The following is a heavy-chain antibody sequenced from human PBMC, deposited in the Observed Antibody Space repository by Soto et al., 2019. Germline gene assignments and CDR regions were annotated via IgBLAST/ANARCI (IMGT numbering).Heavy chain of an antibody. CDR1: GFTVSSNY. CDR3: EREGAYLGLDP. D-gene: IGHD2-21*01. V-gene: IGHV3-53*01. J-gene: IGHJ5*02. Sequence: PGGSLRLSCAASGFTVSSNYMSWVRQAPGKGLEWVSVIYSGGSTYYADSVKGRFTISRDNSKNTLYLQMNSLRAEDTAVYYCEREGAYLGLDPWGQGTLVTVSS. CDR2: IYSGGST.